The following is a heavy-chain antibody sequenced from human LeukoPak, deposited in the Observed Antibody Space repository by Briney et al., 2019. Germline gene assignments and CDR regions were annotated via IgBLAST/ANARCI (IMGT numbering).Heavy chain of an antibody. D-gene: IGHD5-24*01. J-gene: IGHJ4*02. V-gene: IGHV3-23*01. Sequence: AGSLRLSCAASGFTFSNYAMSWVRQAPGKGLQWVSGISGSGGTIYYADSVKGRFTISRDNSKNTLYLQMNSLRAEDTAVYYCAKVQEMATILPPFHYWGQGTLVTVSS. CDR3: AKVQEMATILPPFHY. CDR1: GFTFSNYA. CDR2: ISGSGGTI.